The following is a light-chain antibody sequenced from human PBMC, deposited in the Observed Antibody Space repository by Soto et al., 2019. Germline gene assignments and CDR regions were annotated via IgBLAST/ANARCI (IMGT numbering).Light chain of an antibody. J-gene: IGKJ1*01. Sequence: EIVLTQSPGTLSLSPGERATLSCRASQSVSSSYLAWYQQKPGQAPRLLIYGASTRAPGIPARFSAGGSGTEFTLTINSLQSEDFAVYYCQQYNTWPPTWTFGQGAKVAIK. CDR3: QQYNTWPPTWT. CDR2: GAS. V-gene: IGKV3-15*01. CDR1: QSVSSSY.